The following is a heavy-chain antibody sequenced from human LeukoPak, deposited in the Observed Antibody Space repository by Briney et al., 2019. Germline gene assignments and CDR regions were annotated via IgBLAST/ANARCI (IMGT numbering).Heavy chain of an antibody. CDR2: ISYDGSNK. D-gene: IGHD5-18*01. V-gene: IGHV3-30*18. CDR3: AKAGDSYGHDAFDI. J-gene: IGHJ3*02. Sequence: GGFLRLSCAASGFTFSSYGMHWVRQAPGKGLEWVAVISYDGSNKYYADSVKGRFTISRDNSKNTLYLQMNSLRAEDTAVYYCAKAGDSYGHDAFDIWGQGTMVTVSS. CDR1: GFTFSSYG.